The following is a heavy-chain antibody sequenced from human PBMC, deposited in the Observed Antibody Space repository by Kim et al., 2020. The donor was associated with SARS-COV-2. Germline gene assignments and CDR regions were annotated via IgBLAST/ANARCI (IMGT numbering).Heavy chain of an antibody. CDR3: ARGLSYDYIWGSYRDPPYYFDY. D-gene: IGHD3-16*02. CDR2: IYPGDSDT. Sequence: GESLKISCKGSGYSFTSYWIGWVRQMPGKGLEWMGIIYPGDSDTRYSPSFQGQVTISADKSISTAYLQWSSLKASDTAMYYCARGLSYDYIWGSYRDPPYYFDYWGQGPLVTVSS. CDR1: GYSFTSYW. J-gene: IGHJ4*02. V-gene: IGHV5-51*01.